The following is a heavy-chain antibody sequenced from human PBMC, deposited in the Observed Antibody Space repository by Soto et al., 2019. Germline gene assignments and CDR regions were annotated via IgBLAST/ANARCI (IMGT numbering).Heavy chain of an antibody. Sequence: SETLSLTCAVYGGSFSGYYWSWIRQPPGKGLEWIGEINHSGSTNYNPSLKSRVTISVDTSKNQFSLKLSSVTAADTAVYYCARGRGTIDYSGQGTLVTVSS. CDR3: ARGRGTIDY. CDR2: INHSGST. V-gene: IGHV4-34*01. CDR1: GGSFSGYY. J-gene: IGHJ4*02. D-gene: IGHD3-16*01.